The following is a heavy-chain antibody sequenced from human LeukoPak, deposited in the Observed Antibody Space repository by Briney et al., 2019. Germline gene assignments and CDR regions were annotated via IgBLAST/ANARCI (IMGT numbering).Heavy chain of an antibody. Sequence: SETLSLTCTVSGGSISSYYWSWIRQPPGKGLEWIGYIYYSGSTNYNPSLKSRVTMSVDTSKNQFSLKLSSVTAADTAVYYCARTTEGGYTYDYFYYYYMDVWGKGTTVTISS. CDR2: IYYSGST. V-gene: IGHV4-59*01. CDR3: ARTTEGGYTYDYFYYYYMDV. D-gene: IGHD5-18*01. J-gene: IGHJ6*03. CDR1: GGSISSYY.